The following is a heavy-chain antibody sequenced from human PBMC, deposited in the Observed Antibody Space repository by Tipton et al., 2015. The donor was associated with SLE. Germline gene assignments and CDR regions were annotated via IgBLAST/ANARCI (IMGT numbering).Heavy chain of an antibody. CDR1: GGSFSGYY. D-gene: IGHD5-12*01. Sequence: TLSLTCAVYGGSFSGYYWSWIRQPPGKGLEGIGEINHSGSTNYNPSLKSRVTISVDTSKNQFSLKLSSVTAADTAVYYCACRHEDLVATSDAFDIWGQGTMVTVSS. CDR3: ACRHEDLVATSDAFDI. CDR2: INHSGST. V-gene: IGHV4-34*01. J-gene: IGHJ3*02.